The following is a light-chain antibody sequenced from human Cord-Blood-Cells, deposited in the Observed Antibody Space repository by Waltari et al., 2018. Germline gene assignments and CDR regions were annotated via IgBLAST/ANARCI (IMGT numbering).Light chain of an antibody. CDR3: AAWDDSLSGVV. CDR2: RNN. V-gene: IGLV1-47*01. J-gene: IGLJ2*01. CDR1: SSNIGSNY. Sequence: QSVLTQPPSASGTPGQRVTISCSGSSSNIGSNYVYWYQQRPGTAPKLHIYRNNKRPSGVPDRFSGSKSGTSASLAISGLRSEDEAYYYCAAWDDSLSGVVFGGGTKLTVL.